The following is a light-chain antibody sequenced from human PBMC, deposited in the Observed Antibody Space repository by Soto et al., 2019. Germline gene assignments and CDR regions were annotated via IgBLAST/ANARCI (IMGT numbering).Light chain of an antibody. CDR1: QSVSNN. V-gene: IGKV3-15*01. Sequence: EIVLTQSPGTLSLSPGERATLSCRASQSVSNNYLAWYQQQPGQAPRLLIYGASTRATGIPARFTASGSGTEFTLSISSLQSDDFGVYYCQQYDTWPRTFGQGTTGDNK. CDR2: GAS. J-gene: IGKJ1*01. CDR3: QQYDTWPRT.